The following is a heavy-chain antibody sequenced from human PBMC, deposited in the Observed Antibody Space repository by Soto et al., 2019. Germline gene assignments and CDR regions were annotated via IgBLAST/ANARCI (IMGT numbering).Heavy chain of an antibody. V-gene: IGHV3-48*02. J-gene: IGHJ6*02. Sequence: GGSLRLSCEASGFPFSFYSMNWVRQAPGKGLEWIAYITPTSRAINYADSVRGRFTISRDGARVFLHMNSLGDEDTAVYYCAKDRGRPDLRDTHYYYSGDLDYGMDVWGQGTTVTVS. CDR1: GFPFSFYS. D-gene: IGHD3-22*01. CDR2: ITPTSRAI. CDR3: AKDRGRPDLRDTHYYYSGDLDYGMDV.